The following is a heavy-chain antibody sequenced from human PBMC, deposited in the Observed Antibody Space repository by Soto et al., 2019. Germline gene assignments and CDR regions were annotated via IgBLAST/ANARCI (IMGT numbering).Heavy chain of an antibody. CDR3: ARGGNTGYVY. Sequence: TSQTQSLTYAVYDGSFSDHYWSWIRQPPGKGLEWIGEINHSRSTKYNPSLKSRVTISVDTSKNQFSLHLSSVTAADTAVYYCARGGNTGYVYWGQGTLVTVSS. D-gene: IGHD2-15*01. CDR2: INHSRST. CDR1: DGSFSDHY. J-gene: IGHJ4*02. V-gene: IGHV4-34*01.